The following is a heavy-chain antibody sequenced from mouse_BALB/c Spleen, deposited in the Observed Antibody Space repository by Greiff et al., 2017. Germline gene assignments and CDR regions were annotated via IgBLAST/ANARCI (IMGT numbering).Heavy chain of an antibody. Sequence: EVNVVESGGGLVKPGGSLKLSCAASGFTFSDYYMYWVRQTPEKRLEWVATISDGGSYTYYPDSVKGRFTISRDNAKNNLYLQMSSLKSEDTAMYYCARGGYDWFAYWGQGTLVTVSA. V-gene: IGHV5-4*02. J-gene: IGHJ3*01. D-gene: IGHD2-2*01. CDR3: ARGGYDWFAY. CDR2: ISDGGSYT. CDR1: GFTFSDYY.